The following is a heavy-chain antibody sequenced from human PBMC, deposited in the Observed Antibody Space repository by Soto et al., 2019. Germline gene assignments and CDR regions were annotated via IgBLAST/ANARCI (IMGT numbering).Heavy chain of an antibody. J-gene: IGHJ5*02. Sequence: SETLSLTCTVSGGSISSGDYYWSWIRQPPGKGLEWIGYIYYSGSTYYNPSLKSRVTISVDTSKNQFSLKLSSVTAADTAAYYCARDWEGYCSGGSCYSGFQFDPWGQGTLVTVSS. V-gene: IGHV4-30-4*01. CDR3: ARDWEGYCSGGSCYSGFQFDP. CDR2: IYYSGST. CDR1: GGSISSGDYY. D-gene: IGHD2-15*01.